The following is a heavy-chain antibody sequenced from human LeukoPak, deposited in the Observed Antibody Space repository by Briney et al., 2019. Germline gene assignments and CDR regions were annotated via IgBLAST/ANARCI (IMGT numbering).Heavy chain of an antibody. CDR3: AKDLADGYTEPYDY. J-gene: IGHJ4*02. D-gene: IGHD5-24*01. V-gene: IGHV3-33*06. Sequence: SGGSLRLSCAASGFTFSSYSMNWVRQAPGKGLEWVAVIWSDGTNKYYADSVKGRFTISRDNSKNTLYLQMNSLRAEDTAVYYCAKDLADGYTEPYDYWGQGTQVTVSS. CDR1: GFTFSSYS. CDR2: IWSDGTNK.